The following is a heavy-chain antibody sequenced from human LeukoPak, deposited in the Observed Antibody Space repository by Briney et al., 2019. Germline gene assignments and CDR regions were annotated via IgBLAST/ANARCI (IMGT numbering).Heavy chain of an antibody. CDR2: INPNSSGT. D-gene: IGHD6-13*01. Sequence: ASVTVSCKASGYTFTGYYMHWVRQAPGQGLEWMGWINPNSSGTNYAQKFQGRVTMTRDTSISTAYMELSRLRSDDTAVYYCARGMYSSSYYGYSYYYMNVWGKGTTVTISS. CDR1: GYTFTGYY. CDR3: ARGMYSSSYYGYSYYYMNV. J-gene: IGHJ6*03. V-gene: IGHV1-2*02.